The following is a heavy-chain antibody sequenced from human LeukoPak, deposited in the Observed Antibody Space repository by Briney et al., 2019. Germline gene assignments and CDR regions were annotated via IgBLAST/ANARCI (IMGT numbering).Heavy chain of an antibody. CDR2: INHSGST. J-gene: IGHJ4*02. V-gene: IGHV4-34*01. CDR3: ARASWGDCSSTSCSPDY. Sequence: SETLSLTCAVYGGSFSGYYWSWIRQPPGKGLEWIGEINHSGSTNYNPSLKSRVTTSVDMSKNQFSLKLSSVTAADTAVYYCARASWGDCSSTSCSPDYWGQGTLVTVSS. D-gene: IGHD2-2*01. CDR1: GGSFSGYY.